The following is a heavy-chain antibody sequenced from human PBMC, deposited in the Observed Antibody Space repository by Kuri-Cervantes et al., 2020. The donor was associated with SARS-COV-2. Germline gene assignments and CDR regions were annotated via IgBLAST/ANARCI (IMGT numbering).Heavy chain of an antibody. CDR3: AKDAGYSSSWYVGGSIWFDP. Sequence: GRSLRLSFAAFGFTFISYAMSWVRQAPGKGLEWVSAISGSGGSTYYADSVKGRFTISRDNSKNTLYLQMNSLRAEDTAVYYFAKDAGYSSSWYVGGSIWFDPWGQGTLVTVSS. V-gene: IGHV3-23*01. CDR2: ISGSGGST. D-gene: IGHD6-13*01. CDR1: GFTFISYA. J-gene: IGHJ5*02.